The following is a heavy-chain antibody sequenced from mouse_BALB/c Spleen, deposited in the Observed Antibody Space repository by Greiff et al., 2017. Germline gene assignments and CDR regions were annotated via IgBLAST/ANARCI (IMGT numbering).Heavy chain of an antibody. J-gene: IGHJ2*01. CDR1: GFTFSNYW. V-gene: IGHV6-6*02. CDR3: TRRDDGYYNY. Sequence: DVQLVESGGGLVQPGGSMKLSCVASGFTFSNYWMNWVRQSPEKGLEWVAEIRLKSNNYATHYAESVKGRFTISRDASKMGVYLQINNLSAEDAGIYYCTRRDDGYYNYWGQGTTLTVSS. D-gene: IGHD2-3*01. CDR2: IRLKSNNYAT.